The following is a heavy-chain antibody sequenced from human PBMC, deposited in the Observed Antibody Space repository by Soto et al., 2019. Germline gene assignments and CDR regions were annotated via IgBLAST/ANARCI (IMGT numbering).Heavy chain of an antibody. CDR2: IYYSGST. D-gene: IGHD3-22*01. V-gene: IGHV4-31*03. CDR1: GGSISSGGYY. Sequence: SEARCLTCTVSGGSISSGGYYWSWIRQHPGKGLEWIGYIYYSGSTYYNPYHKSRDTITVDTYKKQFSMKQSSETAGDTAVYYCARASFYYFDSSGYPGLLLFAYWAQCSFVPVSS. CDR3: ARASFYYFDSSGYPGLLLFAY. J-gene: IGHJ4*02.